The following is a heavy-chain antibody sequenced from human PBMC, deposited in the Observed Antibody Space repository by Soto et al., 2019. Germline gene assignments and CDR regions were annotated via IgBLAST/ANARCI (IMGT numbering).Heavy chain of an antibody. CDR1: GYTFTSYW. V-gene: IGHV5-51*01. CDR2: IYPGDSDT. Sequence: PGESLKISCEGSGYTFTSYWIVWVRQMPGKGLEWMGSIYPGDSDTRYSPSFQGQVTISADKSINTAYLQWSSLEASDTAMYYCATTYYYESFGYWGQGTQVTVSS. J-gene: IGHJ4*02. CDR3: ATTYYYESFGY. D-gene: IGHD3-22*01.